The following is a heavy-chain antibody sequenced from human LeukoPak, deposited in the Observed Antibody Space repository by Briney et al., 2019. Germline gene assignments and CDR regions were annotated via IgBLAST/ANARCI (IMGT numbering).Heavy chain of an antibody. CDR1: GYTFTSYG. J-gene: IGHJ6*02. CDR2: ISAYNGNT. CDR3: AGAKLRFLEWFPYYYYGMDV. D-gene: IGHD3-3*01. V-gene: IGHV1-18*01. Sequence: GASVKVSCKASGYTFTSYGISWVRQAPGQGLEWTGWISAYNGNTNYAQKLQGRVTMTTDTSTSTAYMELRSLRSDDTAVYYCAGAKLRFLEWFPYYYYGMDVWGQGTTVTVSS.